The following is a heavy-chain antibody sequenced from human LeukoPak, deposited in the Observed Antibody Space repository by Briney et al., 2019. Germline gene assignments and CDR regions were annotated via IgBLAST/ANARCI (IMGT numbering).Heavy chain of an antibody. Sequence: PSETLSLTCTVSGGSISSSSYYWGWIRQPPGKGLEWIGSIYYSGSTYYNPSLKSRVTISVDTSKNQFSLKLSSVTAADTAVYYCARNASSLGAGAFDIWGQGTMVTVSS. CDR2: IYYSGST. V-gene: IGHV4-39*01. D-gene: IGHD2-2*01. CDR3: ARNASSLGAGAFDI. J-gene: IGHJ3*02. CDR1: GGSISSSSYY.